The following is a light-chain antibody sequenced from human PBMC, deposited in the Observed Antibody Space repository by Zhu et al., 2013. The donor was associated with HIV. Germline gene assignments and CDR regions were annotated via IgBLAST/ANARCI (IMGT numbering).Light chain of an antibody. CDR3: QQYGGTPS. Sequence: EIVLTQSPGTLSLSPGERAILSCRASQSVSNNYLAWYQQRPGQAPRLLIYSASTRATGIPDRFSGSESGTDFTLTISRLESEDFAVYYCQQYGGTPSFGGGTRVDIK. J-gene: IGKJ4*01. CDR2: SAS. CDR1: QSVSNNY. V-gene: IGKV3-20*01.